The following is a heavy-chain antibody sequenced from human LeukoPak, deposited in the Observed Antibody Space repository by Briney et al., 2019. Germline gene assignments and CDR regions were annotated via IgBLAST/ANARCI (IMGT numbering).Heavy chain of an antibody. CDR2: IYYSGST. V-gene: IGHV4-31*03. CDR3: ARGGRVVRGVHHWFDP. J-gene: IGHJ5*02. Sequence: SQTLSLTCTVSGGSISSGGYYWSWIRQHPGKGLEWIGYIYYSGSTYYNPSLKSRVTISVDTSKNQFSLKLSSVTAADTAVYYCARGGRVVRGVHHWFDPWGQGTLVTVSS. D-gene: IGHD3-10*01. CDR1: GGSISSGGYY.